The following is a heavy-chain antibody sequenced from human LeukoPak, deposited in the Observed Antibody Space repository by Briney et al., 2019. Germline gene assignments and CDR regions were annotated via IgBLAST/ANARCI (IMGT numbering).Heavy chain of an antibody. CDR2: IIPIFGTA. V-gene: IGHV1-69*05. CDR1: GGTFSSYA. J-gene: IGHJ4*02. CDR3: ARDRLTYYYGSGSYYLNY. Sequence: SLNVSCKASGGTFSSYAISWVRQAPGQGLEWMGGIIPIFGTANYAQKFQGRVTTTTDESTSTAYMELSSLRSEDTAVYYCARDRLTYYYGSGSYYLNYWGQGTLVTVSS. D-gene: IGHD3-10*01.